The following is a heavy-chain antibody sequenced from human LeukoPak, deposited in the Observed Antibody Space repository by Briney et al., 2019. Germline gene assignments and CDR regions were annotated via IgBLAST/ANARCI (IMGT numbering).Heavy chain of an antibody. CDR1: GFTFGNYA. V-gene: IGHV3-23*01. D-gene: IGHD6-25*01. CDR3: AKSSAATGVANYFDP. Sequence: PGGSLRLSCAGSGFTFGNYAMSWVRQAPGKGLEWVSAISGSGGSTYYADSVKGRFSISRDISKNTLYLQMNTLRAEDTAVYYCAKSSAATGVANYFDPWGQGTLVTVSS. J-gene: IGHJ5*02. CDR2: ISGSGGST.